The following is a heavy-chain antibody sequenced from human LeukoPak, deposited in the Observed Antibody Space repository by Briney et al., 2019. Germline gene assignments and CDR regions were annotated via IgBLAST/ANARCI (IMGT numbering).Heavy chain of an antibody. V-gene: IGHV3-74*01. CDR2: MNSDGSRA. CDR1: GFTFSNHR. J-gene: IGHJ6*03. CDR3: ARGGGYYHYYMDV. D-gene: IGHD2-15*01. Sequence: GGSLRLSCSASGFTFSNHRMHWVRQGPGKGLVWVSHMNSDGSRATYADSVKGRFTISRDNAKNTLYLQMNSLRAEDTAVYYCARGGGYYHYYMDVWGKGTTVTVSS.